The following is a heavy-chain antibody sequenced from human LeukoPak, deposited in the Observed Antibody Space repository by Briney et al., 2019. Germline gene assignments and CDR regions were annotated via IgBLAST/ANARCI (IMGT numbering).Heavy chain of an antibody. CDR3: AREPNYQYYFHY. CDR1: GYTFTSYG. CDR2: ISPNNGNT. J-gene: IGHJ4*02. D-gene: IGHD1-7*01. V-gene: IGHV1-18*01. Sequence: ASVKVSCKASGYTFTSYGITWVRQAPGQGLEWMGWISPNNGNTNYAQKFQGRVTMTTDTSTSTAYMELRSLRSDDTAVYYCAREPNYQYYFHYWGQGTLVTVSS.